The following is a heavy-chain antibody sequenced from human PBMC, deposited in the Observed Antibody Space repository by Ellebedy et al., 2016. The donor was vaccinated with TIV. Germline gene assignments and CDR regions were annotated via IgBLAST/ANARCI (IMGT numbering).Heavy chain of an antibody. CDR2: LYRGGDT. CDR3: ARVTRDVLYNIGGAFDI. V-gene: IGHV3-53*05. D-gene: IGHD5-24*01. CDR1: GFSVADSN. Sequence: GESLKISCAASGFSVADSNMTWVRQAPGKGLEWVATLYRGGDTYYADSVKDRFTISRDNSKCTRYLQMRSLRTEDTAVYYCARVTRDVLYNIGGAFDIWGHGTMVTVS. J-gene: IGHJ3*02.